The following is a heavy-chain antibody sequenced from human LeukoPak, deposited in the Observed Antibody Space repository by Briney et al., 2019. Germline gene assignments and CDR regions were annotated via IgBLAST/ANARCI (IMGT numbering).Heavy chain of an antibody. J-gene: IGHJ6*03. Sequence: SETLSLTCAVYGGSFSGYYWSWIRQPPGKGLEWIGEINHSGSTNYNPSLKSRVTISVDTSKNQFSLKLSSVTAADTAVYYCARKGWSAPDYYYYYMDVWGKGTTVTVSS. CDR3: ARKGWSAPDYYYYYMDV. CDR2: INHSGST. CDR1: GGSFSGYY. V-gene: IGHV4-34*01. D-gene: IGHD2-15*01.